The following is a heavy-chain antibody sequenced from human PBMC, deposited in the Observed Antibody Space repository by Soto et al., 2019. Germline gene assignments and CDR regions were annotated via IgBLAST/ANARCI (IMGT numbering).Heavy chain of an antibody. CDR3: AKGLDRITSVGKPLDV. J-gene: IGHJ6*02. CDR2: ISWKSGNI. V-gene: IGHV3-9*01. CDR1: GFTIDDYA. D-gene: IGHD6-13*01. Sequence: GGSLRLSCSASGFTIDDYAMHWVRQVPGKGLEWVSGISWKSGNIGYADSVKGRFTISRDNAKSSLYLQMNSLRAEDTAFYYCAKGLDRITSVGKPLDVWGQGTTVTVSS.